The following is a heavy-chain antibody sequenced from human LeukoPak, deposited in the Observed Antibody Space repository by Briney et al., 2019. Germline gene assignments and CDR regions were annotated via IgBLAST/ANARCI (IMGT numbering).Heavy chain of an antibody. CDR1: GFTFSNYS. Sequence: GGSLRLSCAASGFTFSNYSMNWVRQAPGKGLEWVSSITGSTSRIYHYADSVRGRFTISRDNAKSALYLQMNSLRAEDTAIYYCARDFYDGSGTTDAFDIWGQGTMVTVSS. CDR2: ITGSTSRI. CDR3: ARDFYDGSGTTDAFDI. J-gene: IGHJ3*02. V-gene: IGHV3-21*01. D-gene: IGHD3-22*01.